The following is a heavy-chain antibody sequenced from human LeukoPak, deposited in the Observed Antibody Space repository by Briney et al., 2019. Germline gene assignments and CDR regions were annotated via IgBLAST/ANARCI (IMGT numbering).Heavy chain of an antibody. D-gene: IGHD6-19*01. CDR3: ARDSGWVYYYYYYGMDV. CDR2: IRYDGSNK. Sequence: GTSLRLSCAASGFTFSSYGMHWVRQAPGKGLEWVAFIRYDGSNKYYADSVKGRFTISRDNAKNTLYLQMNSLRAEDTAVYYCARDSGWVYYYYYYGMDVWGQGTTVTVSS. CDR1: GFTFSSYG. V-gene: IGHV3-33*01. J-gene: IGHJ6*02.